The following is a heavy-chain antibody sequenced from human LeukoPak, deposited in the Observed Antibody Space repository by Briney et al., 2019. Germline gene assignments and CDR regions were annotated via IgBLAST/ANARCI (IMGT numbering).Heavy chain of an antibody. CDR2: IYSSGST. Sequence: SETLSLTSTVSGGSIRSYDWSWSPQPAGKGLEWIGRIYSSGSTNYNPSLNSRVTMSVDMSKNQVSLKLTSVIAADTAVYYCARGSGWYLYWGQGALVTVSS. CDR1: GGSIRSYD. CDR3: ARGSGWYLY. J-gene: IGHJ4*02. D-gene: IGHD6-19*01. V-gene: IGHV4-4*07.